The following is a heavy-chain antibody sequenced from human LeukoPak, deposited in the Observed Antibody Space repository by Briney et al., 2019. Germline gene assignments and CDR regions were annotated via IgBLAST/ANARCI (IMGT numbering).Heavy chain of an antibody. V-gene: IGHV4-39*07. D-gene: IGHD6-13*01. CDR2: IFYPGST. J-gene: IGHJ4*02. CDR1: GGSISSSTYY. CDR3: ASTPHSAGNFDY. Sequence: SETLSLTCTVSGGSISSSTYYWGWIRQPPGKGLEWIGSIFYPGSTYYNPSLKSRVTISVDTSKNQFSLKLSSVTAADTAVYYCASTPHSAGNFDYWGQGTLVTVSS.